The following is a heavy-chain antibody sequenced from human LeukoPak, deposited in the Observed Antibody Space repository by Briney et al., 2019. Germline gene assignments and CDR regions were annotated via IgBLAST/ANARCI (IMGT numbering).Heavy chain of an antibody. J-gene: IGHJ4*02. CDR1: GFTFSSYS. D-gene: IGHD1-1*01. Sequence: PGGSLRLSCAASGFTFSSYSINWVRQAPGKGLQWVSSISSGGTFMYYADSVKGRFTISRDNAKKSVFLEMNSLRAGDSAVYYCAREPTGDYWGQGMLVTVSS. CDR2: ISSGGTFM. V-gene: IGHV3-21*01. CDR3: AREPTGDY.